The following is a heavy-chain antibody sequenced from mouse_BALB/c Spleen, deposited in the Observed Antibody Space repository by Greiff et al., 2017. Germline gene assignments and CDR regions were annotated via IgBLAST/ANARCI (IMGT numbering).Heavy chain of an antibody. CDR1: GYTFTSYW. D-gene: IGHD1-1*01. Sequence: QVQLQQSGPELVRPGASVKMSCKASGYTFTSYWMHWVKQRPGQGLEWIGMIDPSNSETRLNQKFKDKATLNVDKSSNTAYMQLSSLTSEDSAVYSCARLYYYGSSYWYFDVWGAGTTVTVSS. V-gene: IGHV1S127*01. CDR3: ARLYYYGSSYWYFDV. J-gene: IGHJ1*01. CDR2: IDPSNSET.